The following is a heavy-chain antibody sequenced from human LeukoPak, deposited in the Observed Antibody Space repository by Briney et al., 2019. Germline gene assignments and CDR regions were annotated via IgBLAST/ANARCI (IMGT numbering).Heavy chain of an antibody. J-gene: IGHJ4*02. CDR2: IYYSGST. CDR3: ARDRQVNIAARIPSYFGY. D-gene: IGHD6-6*01. Sequence: SETLSLTCTVSGGSISSYYWSWIRQPPGKGLEWIGYIYYSGSTNYNPSLKSRVTISVDTSKNQFSLKLSSVTAADTAVYYCARDRQVNIAARIPSYFGYWGQGTLVTVSS. CDR1: GGSISSYY. V-gene: IGHV4-59*01.